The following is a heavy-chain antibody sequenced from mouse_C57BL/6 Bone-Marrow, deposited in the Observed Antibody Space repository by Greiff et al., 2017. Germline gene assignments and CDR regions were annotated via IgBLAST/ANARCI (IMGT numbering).Heavy chain of an antibody. CDR1: GYTFTSYW. V-gene: IGHV1-59*01. CDR3: GGGSPCAY. J-gene: IGHJ3*01. Sequence: QVQLQQPGAELVRPGTSVKLSCKASGYTFTSYWMHWVKQRPGQGLEWIGVIDPSDSYTNYNQKFKGKATLTVDTSSSTAYMQLSSLTSEDSAVYYCGGGSPCAYWGQGTLVTVSA. CDR2: IDPSDSYT.